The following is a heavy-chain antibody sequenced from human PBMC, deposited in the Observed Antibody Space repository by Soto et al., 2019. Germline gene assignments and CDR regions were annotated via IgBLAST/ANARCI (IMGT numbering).Heavy chain of an antibody. V-gene: IGHV3-11*01. CDR3: ARAIVRGVMTLPYYYYMDV. J-gene: IGHJ6*03. Sequence: PGGSLRLSCAASGFTFSDYYMSWIRQAPGKGLERVSYISSSGSTIYYADSVKGRFTISRNNANNSLYLQMNSLRAENRAVYYCARAIVRGVMTLPYYYYMDVWGKGTMVTVSS. CDR1: GFTFSDYY. CDR2: ISSSGSTI. D-gene: IGHD3-10*01.